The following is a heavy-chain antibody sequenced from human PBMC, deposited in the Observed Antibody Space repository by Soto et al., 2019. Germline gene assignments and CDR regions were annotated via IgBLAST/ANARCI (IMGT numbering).Heavy chain of an antibody. V-gene: IGHV3-23*01. D-gene: IGHD6-19*01. CDR2: ISCCGGST. CDR3: AKADGEQWLIPHLDN. CDR1: GFNFKKFA. J-gene: IGHJ1*01. Sequence: LRLSCEASGFNFKKFAMGWVRQAPGEGLEWVSGISCCGGSTFYADSVKGRFSLARDDSKNTLSLQLNSLRVEDTAHYYCAKADGEQWLIPHLDNWGQGTKVTVYS.